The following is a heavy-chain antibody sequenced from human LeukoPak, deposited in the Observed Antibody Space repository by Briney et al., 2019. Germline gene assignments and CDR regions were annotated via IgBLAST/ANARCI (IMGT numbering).Heavy chain of an antibody. D-gene: IGHD5-12*01. CDR3: ASTNINSGYEVNY. Sequence: SQTLSLTCTVSGGSISSGGYYWSWIRQHPGKGLEWIGYIYYSGSTYYNPSLKSRVTISVDTSKNQFSLKLSSVTAADTAVYYCASTNINSGYEVNYWGQGTLVTVSS. V-gene: IGHV4-31*03. J-gene: IGHJ4*02. CDR1: GGSISSGGYY. CDR2: IYYSGST.